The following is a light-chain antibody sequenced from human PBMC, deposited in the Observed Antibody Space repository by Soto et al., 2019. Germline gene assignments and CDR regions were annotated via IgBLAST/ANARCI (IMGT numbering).Light chain of an antibody. J-gene: IGKJ1*01. Sequence: DIQMTQSPSTLSASVGDRVTITCRASQSISSWLAWYQQQRGKAPNLLIYKASSLESGVPSRFSGSASGTEFTLTSSSLQPDDFATYYYQQYNSYPWTFGQGTKVEIK. V-gene: IGKV1-5*03. CDR1: QSISSW. CDR2: KAS. CDR3: QQYNSYPWT.